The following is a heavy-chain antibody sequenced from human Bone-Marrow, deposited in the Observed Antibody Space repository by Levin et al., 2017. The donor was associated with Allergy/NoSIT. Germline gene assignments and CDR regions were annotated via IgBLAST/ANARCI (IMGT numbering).Heavy chain of an antibody. CDR3: AKVRRGLDAFDI. Sequence: PGESLKISCAASGFIFSSSAMSWVRQAPGKGLEWVSSISGSDESTYYTDSVKGRLTISRDNSKNTIYLQMNSLRAEDTAVYYCAKVRRGLDAFDIWGQGTMVTVSS. D-gene: IGHD3/OR15-3a*01. J-gene: IGHJ3*02. CDR1: GFIFSSSA. CDR2: ISGSDEST. V-gene: IGHV3-23*01.